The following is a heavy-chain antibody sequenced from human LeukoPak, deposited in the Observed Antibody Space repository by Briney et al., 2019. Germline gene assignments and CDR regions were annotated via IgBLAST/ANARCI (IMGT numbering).Heavy chain of an antibody. V-gene: IGHV4-34*01. Sequence: PSETLSLICVVYGGSFSAYYWSWIRQPPGKGLEWIGEINQSRSTYYNPSLKSRVTISLDTSKNQFSLKLSSVTAADTAVYYCARAAYHNRRFDYWGQGTLVTVSS. J-gene: IGHJ4*02. D-gene: IGHD1-14*01. CDR1: GGSFSAYY. CDR3: ARAAYHNRRFDY. CDR2: INQSRST.